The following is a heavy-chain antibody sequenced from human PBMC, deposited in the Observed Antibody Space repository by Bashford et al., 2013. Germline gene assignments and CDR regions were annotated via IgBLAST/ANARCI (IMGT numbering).Heavy chain of an antibody. V-gene: IGHV3-23*01. J-gene: IGHJ6*02. D-gene: IGHD7-27*01. CDR1: GFPFSSYE. CDR2: ISGDGGNT. Sequence: GGSLRLSCAASGFPFSSYEMNWVRQAPGKGLEWVSGISGDGGNTYYADSLQGRFTISRDNSKNTVYLQMNSLRAEDTALYHCARGYLGNYLYGMDVWGQGTTVTVSS. CDR3: ARGYLGNYLYGMDV.